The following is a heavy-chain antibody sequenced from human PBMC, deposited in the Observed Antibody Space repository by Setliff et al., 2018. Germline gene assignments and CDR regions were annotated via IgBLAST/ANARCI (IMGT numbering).Heavy chain of an antibody. J-gene: IGHJ1*01. CDR2: ISDTSAFI. CDR3: ARASLGKFGSAVEYFHH. D-gene: IGHD2-15*01. Sequence: GGSLRLSCAASEFTFSNYWMSWVRQAPGKGLEWVSSISDTSAFIYYADSVKGRFTISRDNAKNTLYLQMNSLRADDTAVYYCARASLGKFGSAVEYFHHWGQGTLVTVSS. CDR1: EFTFSNYW. V-gene: IGHV3-21*06.